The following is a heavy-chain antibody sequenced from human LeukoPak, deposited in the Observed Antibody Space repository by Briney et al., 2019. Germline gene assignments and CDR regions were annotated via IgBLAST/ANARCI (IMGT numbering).Heavy chain of an antibody. CDR1: GFTFSSYA. Sequence: GGSLRLSCAAPGFTFSSYAMSWVRQAPGKGLEWVSAISGSGGSTYYADSVKGRFTISRDNSKNTRYLQMNSLRAEDTAVYYCAKDWGMGTITPYFDYWGQGTLVTVSS. CDR2: ISGSGGST. CDR3: AKDWGMGTITPYFDY. D-gene: IGHD5-24*01. V-gene: IGHV3-23*01. J-gene: IGHJ4*02.